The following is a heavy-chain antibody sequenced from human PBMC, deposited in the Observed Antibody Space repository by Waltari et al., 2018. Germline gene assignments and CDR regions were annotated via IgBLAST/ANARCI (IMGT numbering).Heavy chain of an antibody. CDR3: GAVAGLYYFDY. D-gene: IGHD6-19*01. CDR1: GFTFRSYG. CDR2: IWYDGSNK. V-gene: IGHV3-33*01. J-gene: IGHJ4*02. Sequence: QVQLVESGGGVVQPGRSLRLPCASSGFTFRSYGRHWVRQAPGKGLEWVAVIWYDGSNKYYADAVKGRFTISRDNSKNTLYLQMNSLRAEDTAVYYCGAVAGLYYFDYWGQGTLVTVSS.